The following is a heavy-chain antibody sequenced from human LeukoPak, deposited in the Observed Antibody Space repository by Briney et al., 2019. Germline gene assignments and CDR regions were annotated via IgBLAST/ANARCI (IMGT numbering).Heavy chain of an antibody. Sequence: SVKVSCKASGGTFSSYAISWVRQAPGQGLEWMGGIIPIFGTANYAQKFQGRVTITADESTSTAYMELSSLRSEDTAVYYCVSTSPQDCSSTSCYSLDPWGQGTLVTVSS. CDR3: VSTSPQDCSSTSCYSLDP. CDR2: IIPIFGTA. D-gene: IGHD2-2*01. V-gene: IGHV1-69*01. CDR1: GGTFSSYA. J-gene: IGHJ5*02.